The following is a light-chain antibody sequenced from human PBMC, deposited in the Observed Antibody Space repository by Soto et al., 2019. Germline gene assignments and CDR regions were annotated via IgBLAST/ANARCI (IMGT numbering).Light chain of an antibody. V-gene: IGLV2-14*01. CDR2: DVS. CDR1: SSDVGGYNY. CDR3: SSYTSSSTLG. Sequence: QSALTQPASVSGSPGQSITISCTGTSSDVGGYNYVSWYQQHPGKAPKLMIYDVSNRPSGVSNRFSGSKSGNTASLTISGLQAEDEADYYCSSYTSSSTLGFGTGTKGTGL. J-gene: IGLJ1*01.